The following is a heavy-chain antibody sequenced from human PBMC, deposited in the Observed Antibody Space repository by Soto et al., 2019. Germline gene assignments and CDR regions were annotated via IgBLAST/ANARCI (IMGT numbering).Heavy chain of an antibody. CDR3: ARVQTYYYGSARGFDP. CDR1: GGSISSGGYY. D-gene: IGHD3-10*01. V-gene: IGHV4-31*03. Sequence: QVQLQESGPGLVKPSQTLSLTCTVSGGSISSGGYYWSWIRQHPGKGLEWIGYIYYSGSTYYNPSLTSRVTIAVDTPKNQFSLKLSAVTAADTAVYYCARVQTYYYGSARGFDPWGQGTLVTVSS. CDR2: IYYSGST. J-gene: IGHJ5*02.